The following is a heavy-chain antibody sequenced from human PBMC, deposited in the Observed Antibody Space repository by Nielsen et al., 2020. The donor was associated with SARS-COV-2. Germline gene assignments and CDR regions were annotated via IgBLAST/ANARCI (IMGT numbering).Heavy chain of an antibody. D-gene: IGHD2-2*01. Sequence: GGSLRLSCAASGFTFSSYAMSWVRQAPGKGLEWVSAISGSGGSTYYADSVKGRFTISRDNSKNTLYLQMNSLRAEDTAVYYCASHIVVVPAATDAFDIWGQGTMVTVSS. CDR2: ISGSGGST. J-gene: IGHJ3*02. CDR3: ASHIVVVPAATDAFDI. V-gene: IGHV3-23*01. CDR1: GFTFSSYA.